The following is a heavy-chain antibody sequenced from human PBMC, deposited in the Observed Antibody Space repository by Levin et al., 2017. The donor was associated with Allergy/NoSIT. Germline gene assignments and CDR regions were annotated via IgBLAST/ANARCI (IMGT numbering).Heavy chain of an antibody. V-gene: IGHV3-23*01. CDR2: ISGSGGST. CDR3: AKLSYCSGGSCYSFFDWYFDL. J-gene: IGHJ2*01. D-gene: IGHD2-15*01. Sequence: GGSLRLSCAASGFTFSSYAMSWVRQAPGKGLEWVSAISGSGGSTYYADSVKGRFTISRDNSKNTLYLQMNSLRAEDTAVYYCAKLSYCSGGSCYSFFDWYFDLWGRGTLVTVSS. CDR1: GFTFSSYA.